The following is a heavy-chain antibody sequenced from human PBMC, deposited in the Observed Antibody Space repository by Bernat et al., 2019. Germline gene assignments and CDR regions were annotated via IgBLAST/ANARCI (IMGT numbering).Heavy chain of an antibody. CDR1: GFSVRSNY. J-gene: IGHJ6*02. CDR2: IHSDGST. D-gene: IGHD5-12*01. V-gene: IGHV3-53*01. Sequence: EVQLVESGGGLIQPGGSLRLSCVVSGFSVRSNYMSWVRQAPGKGLEWVSIIHSDGSTFYADSVKGRFTISRDRDNSKNTLYLQMNSLRDEDTAVYYCARDVGVATITWGMDVWGQGTTVTVSS. CDR3: ARDVGVATITWGMDV.